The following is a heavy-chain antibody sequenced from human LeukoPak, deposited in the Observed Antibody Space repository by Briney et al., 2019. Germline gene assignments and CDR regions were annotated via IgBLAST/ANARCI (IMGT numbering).Heavy chain of an antibody. CDR3: AREYSSHRNFDY. V-gene: IGHV3-21*01. D-gene: IGHD6-13*01. CDR1: GFTFSSYS. Sequence: GGSLRLSCAASGFTFSSYSMNWVRQAPGKGLEWVSSITGSSRYIFYADSVKGRFTISRDNAKNSLYLQMNSLRAEDTAVYYCAREYSSHRNFDYWGQGTLVTVSS. J-gene: IGHJ4*02. CDR2: ITGSSRYI.